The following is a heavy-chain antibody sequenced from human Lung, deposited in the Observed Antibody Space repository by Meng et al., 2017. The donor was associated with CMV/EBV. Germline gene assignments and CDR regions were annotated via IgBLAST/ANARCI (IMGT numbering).Heavy chain of an antibody. CDR1: GFTFSSYW. V-gene: IGHV3-7*01. CDR2: IKQDGSEK. J-gene: IGHJ4*02. Sequence: ESLKISCAASGFTFSSYWMSWVRQAPGKGLEWVANIKQDGSEKYYVDSVKGRFTISRDNAKNSLYLQMNSLRAEDTAVYYCARGYYYDSKVEHYWGQGTLVTVSS. CDR3: ARGYYYDSKVEHY. D-gene: IGHD3-22*01.